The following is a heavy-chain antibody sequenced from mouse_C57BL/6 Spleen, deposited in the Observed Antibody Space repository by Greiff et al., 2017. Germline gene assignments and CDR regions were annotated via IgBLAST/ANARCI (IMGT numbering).Heavy chain of an antibody. CDR1: GYTFTSYW. CDR3: AREGAYGNYFDY. J-gene: IGHJ2*01. Sequence: QVKLQQPGAELVKPGASVKMSCKASGYTFTSYWITWVQQRPGQGLEWIGDIDPGSGSTNYNEKFKSQATLTVDTSTSTAYMQLSSLTSEDSAVYYCAREGAYGNYFDYWGQGTTLTVSS. D-gene: IGHD2-1*01. V-gene: IGHV1-55*01. CDR2: IDPGSGST.